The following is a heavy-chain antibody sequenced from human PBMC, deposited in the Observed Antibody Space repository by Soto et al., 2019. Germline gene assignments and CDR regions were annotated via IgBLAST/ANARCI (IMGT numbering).Heavy chain of an antibody. CDR2: INPNSGGT. D-gene: IGHD1-26*01. CDR1: GYSFTGYY. V-gene: IGHV1-2*02. J-gene: IGHJ4*01. Sequence: ASVKVSCKASGYSFTGYYMHWVRQAPGQGLEWMGWINPNSGGTNYTQKFQGRVTMTRDTSISTAYMELSRLTSDDTAVYYCARDPQWELLPTDFWGQGTKVTVSS. CDR3: ARDPQWELLPTDF.